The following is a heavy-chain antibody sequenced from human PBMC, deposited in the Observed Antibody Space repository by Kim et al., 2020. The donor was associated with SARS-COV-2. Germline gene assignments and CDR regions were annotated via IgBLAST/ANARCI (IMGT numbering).Heavy chain of an antibody. J-gene: IGHJ4*02. CDR3: ARVGRSGYYYYFDY. Sequence: AQQFQGRVTMTRNTARSTAYRELSSLRSEDTAVYYCARVGRSGYYYYFDYWGQGTLVTVSS. V-gene: IGHV1-8*01. D-gene: IGHD3-22*01.